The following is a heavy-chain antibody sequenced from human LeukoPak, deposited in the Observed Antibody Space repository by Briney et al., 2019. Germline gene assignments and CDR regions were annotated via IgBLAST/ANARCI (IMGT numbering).Heavy chain of an antibody. CDR1: GFTFSNFA. D-gene: IGHD3-10*01. V-gene: IGHV3-23*01. J-gene: IGHJ4*02. CDR2: ITYSGEST. Sequence: PGGSLRLSCAASGFTFSNFAMSWVRQAPGKGLEWVSSITYSGESTYYADSVKGRFTISRDNSNNTLYLQMNGLRADDTAVYYCAKDYYGSGSSLDYWGQGTLVTVSS. CDR3: AKDYYGSGSSLDY.